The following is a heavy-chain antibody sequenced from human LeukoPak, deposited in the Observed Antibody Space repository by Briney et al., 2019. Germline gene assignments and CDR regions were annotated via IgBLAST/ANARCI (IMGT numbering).Heavy chain of an antibody. D-gene: IGHD1-14*01. CDR2: IAYDGSRA. CDR3: TRYNNDHFDY. J-gene: IGHJ4*02. CDR1: GFTFGGYG. V-gene: IGHV3-33*01. Sequence: GRSLRLSCAGSGFTFGGYGMHWFRQTPGKGLEWVAVIAYDGSRAFYAGSVKGRFTISRDNSKNTMSVQMDDLRAEDTAVYYCTRYNNDHFDYWGQGTLVTVSS.